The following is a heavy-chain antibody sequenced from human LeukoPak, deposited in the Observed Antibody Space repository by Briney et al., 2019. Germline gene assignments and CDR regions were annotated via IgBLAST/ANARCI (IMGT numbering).Heavy chain of an antibody. V-gene: IGHV3-48*04. CDR1: GFTFSSYS. CDR3: AGNWGYDILTGRSPFDY. CDR2: ISSSSSTI. D-gene: IGHD3-9*01. Sequence: GGSLRLSCAASGFTFSSYSMNWVRQAPGKGLEWVSYISSSSSTIYYADSVKGRFTISRDNAKNSLYLQMSSLRAEDTAVYYCAGNWGYDILTGRSPFDYWGQGTLVTVSS. J-gene: IGHJ4*02.